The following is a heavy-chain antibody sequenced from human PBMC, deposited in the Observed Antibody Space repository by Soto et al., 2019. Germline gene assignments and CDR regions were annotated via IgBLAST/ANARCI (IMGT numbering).Heavy chain of an antibody. Sequence: PRGSLRLSCAASGFRFSAYWIHWVRQVPGKGLAWVSHISNDDNSATYADSVKGRFTISRDDAKNTVYLQMNSLRADDTAVYYCVRDSARTFDYWGRGTLVTVSS. D-gene: IGHD3-10*01. V-gene: IGHV3-74*01. J-gene: IGHJ4*01. CDR2: ISNDDNSA. CDR3: VRDSARTFDY. CDR1: GFRFSAYW.